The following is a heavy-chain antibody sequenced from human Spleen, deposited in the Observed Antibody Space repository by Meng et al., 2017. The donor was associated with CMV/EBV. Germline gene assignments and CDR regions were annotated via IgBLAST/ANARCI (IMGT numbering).Heavy chain of an antibody. Sequence: GESLKISCAASGFTFSSYDMHWVRQATGKGLEWVSAIGTAGDTYYPGSVKGRFTISRENAKNSLYLQMNSLRAEDTAVYYCARDQNGYSSSFEDYWGQGTLVTVSS. CDR2: IGTAGDT. CDR3: ARDQNGYSSSFEDY. CDR1: GFTFSSYD. J-gene: IGHJ4*02. D-gene: IGHD6-13*01. V-gene: IGHV3-13*01.